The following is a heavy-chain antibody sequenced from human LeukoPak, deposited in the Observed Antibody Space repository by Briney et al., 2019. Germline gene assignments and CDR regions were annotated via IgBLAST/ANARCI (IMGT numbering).Heavy chain of an antibody. CDR3: ARPYCSSTSCYGYFQH. CDR2: IYPGDSDT. J-gene: IGHJ1*01. V-gene: IGHV5-51*01. D-gene: IGHD2-2*01. CDR1: GYSFTSYW. Sequence: GESLKISCKGSGYSFTSYWIGWVRQMPGKGLEWMGIIYPGDSDTSYSPSFQGQVTISADKSISTAYLQWSSLKASDTAMYYCARPYCSSTSCYGYFQHWGQGTLVTVSS.